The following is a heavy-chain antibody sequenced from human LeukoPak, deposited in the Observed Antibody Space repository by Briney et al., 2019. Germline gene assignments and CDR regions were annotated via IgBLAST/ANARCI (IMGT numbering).Heavy chain of an antibody. V-gene: IGHV3-21*01. D-gene: IGHD3-10*01. CDR1: GFTFRSYS. CDR3: AVAYYYGSGDAFDS. Sequence: GGSLRLSCAASGFTFRSYSMNWVRQAPGKGLEWVSSINSDSNYIYYADSVQGRFTISRDNAKNSLYLQMNSLRAEDTAVYYCAVAYYYGSGDAFDSGGEGSKVSASS. CDR2: INSDSNYI. J-gene: IGHJ3*02.